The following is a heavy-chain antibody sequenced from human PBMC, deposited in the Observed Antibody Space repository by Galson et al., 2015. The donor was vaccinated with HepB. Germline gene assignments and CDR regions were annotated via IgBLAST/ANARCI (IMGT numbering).Heavy chain of an antibody. CDR3: ARTYYYGSGSYYRLGY. J-gene: IGHJ4*02. Sequence: SVKVSCKASGYTFTSYYMHWVRQAPGQGLEWMGIINPSGGSTSYAQKFQGRVTMTRDTSTSTVYMELSSLRSEDTAVYYCARTYYYGSGSYYRLGYWGQGTLVTVSS. CDR2: INPSGGST. CDR1: GYTFTSYY. V-gene: IGHV1-46*01. D-gene: IGHD3-10*01.